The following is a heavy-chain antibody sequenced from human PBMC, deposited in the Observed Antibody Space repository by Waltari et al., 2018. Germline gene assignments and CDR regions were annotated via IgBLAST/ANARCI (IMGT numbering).Heavy chain of an antibody. Sequence: QVQLQESGPGLVKPSETLSLTCTVSGGSISSHYWSWIRQPPGKGLEWIGYIYYIGSTNYNPSLKSRVTISVDTSKNQFSLKLSSVTAADTAVYYCARDLDTAIPNAFDIWGQGTMVTVSS. CDR2: IYYIGST. D-gene: IGHD5-18*01. V-gene: IGHV4-59*11. J-gene: IGHJ3*02. CDR3: ARDLDTAIPNAFDI. CDR1: GGSISSHY.